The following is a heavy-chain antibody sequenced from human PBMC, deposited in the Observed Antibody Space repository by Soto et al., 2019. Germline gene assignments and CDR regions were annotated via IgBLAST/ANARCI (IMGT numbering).Heavy chain of an antibody. V-gene: IGHV4-30-2*01. J-gene: IGHJ4*02. Sequence: SETLSLTCAVSGGSISSGGYSWSWIRQPPGKGLEWIGYIYHSGSTYYNPSLKSRVTISVDRSKNRFSLKLSSVTAADTAVYYCARDPIRDCGDCYYFDYWGQGTLVTVSS. D-gene: IGHD2-21*02. CDR2: IYHSGST. CDR1: GGSISSGGYS. CDR3: ARDPIRDCGDCYYFDY.